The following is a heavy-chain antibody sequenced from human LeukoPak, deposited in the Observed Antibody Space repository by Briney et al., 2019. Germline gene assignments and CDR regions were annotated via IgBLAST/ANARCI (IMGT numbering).Heavy chain of an antibody. Sequence: ASVKVSCKASRYTFTSYDINWVRQATGQGLEWMGWMNPNSGNTGYAQKFQGRVTMTRNTSISTAYMELSSLRSEDTAVYYCARGIQTVTTNYYYYYYMDVWGKGTTVTVSS. CDR3: ARGIQTVTTNYYYYYYMDV. D-gene: IGHD4-11*01. CDR2: MNPNSGNT. J-gene: IGHJ6*03. CDR1: RYTFTSYD. V-gene: IGHV1-8*01.